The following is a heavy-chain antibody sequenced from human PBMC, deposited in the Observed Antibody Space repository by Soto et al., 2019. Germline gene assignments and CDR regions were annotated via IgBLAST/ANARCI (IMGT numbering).Heavy chain of an antibody. J-gene: IGHJ4*02. D-gene: IGHD2-21*01. V-gene: IGHV3-33*01. CDR1: GFTFSTYG. CDR3: ARAGDGYFDY. Sequence: QVQLVESGGGVVQPGRSLRLSCAASGFTFSTYGMHWVRQAPGKGLEWVAVIWYDGSNEDYADSVKGRFTISRDNSKNTLYLQMNSLRAEDTAVYYCARAGDGYFDYWGQGTLVSVSS. CDR2: IWYDGSNE.